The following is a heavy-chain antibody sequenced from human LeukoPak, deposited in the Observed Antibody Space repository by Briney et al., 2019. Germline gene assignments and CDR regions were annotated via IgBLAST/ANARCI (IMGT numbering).Heavy chain of an antibody. CDR3: ARDLAVVVVAATPFLSNWFDP. Sequence: SETLSLTCAVYGGSFSGYYWSWIRQPPGKGLEWIGEINHSGSTNYNPSLKSRVTISVDTSKNQFSLKLSSVTAADTAVYYCARDLAVVVVAATPFLSNWFDPWGQGTLVTVSS. CDR1: GGSFSGYY. V-gene: IGHV4-34*01. D-gene: IGHD2-15*01. J-gene: IGHJ5*02. CDR2: INHSGST.